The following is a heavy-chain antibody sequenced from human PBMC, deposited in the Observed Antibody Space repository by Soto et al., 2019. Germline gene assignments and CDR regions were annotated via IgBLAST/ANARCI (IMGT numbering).Heavy chain of an antibody. CDR2: TTDTGGDT. V-gene: IGHV3-23*01. CDR3: VQAEDGIRASVPVSAFLLNRSSDL. J-gene: IGHJ2*01. Sequence: KGLEWVSPTTDTGGDTKYADSVRGRFTISRDNSKNTLYLQLSSLRAEDSAVYFCVQAEDGIRASVPVSAFLLNRSSDL. D-gene: IGHD1-26*01.